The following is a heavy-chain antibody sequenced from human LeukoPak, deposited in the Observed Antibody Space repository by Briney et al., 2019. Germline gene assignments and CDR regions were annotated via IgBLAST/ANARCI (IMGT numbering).Heavy chain of an antibody. D-gene: IGHD4-17*01. Sequence: ASVKVSCKASGYTFTSYGISWVRQAPGQGLEWMGGIIPIFGTANYAQKFQGRVTITADKSTSTAYMELSSLRSEDTAVYYCARSGTTVTTVSFYYYYYYMDVWGKGTTVTVSS. V-gene: IGHV1-69*06. CDR2: IIPIFGTA. J-gene: IGHJ6*03. CDR3: ARSGTTVTTVSFYYYYYYMDV. CDR1: GYTFTSYG.